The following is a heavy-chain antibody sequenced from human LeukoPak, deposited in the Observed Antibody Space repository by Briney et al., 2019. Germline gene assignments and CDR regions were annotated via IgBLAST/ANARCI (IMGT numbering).Heavy chain of an antibody. CDR1: GGSISSYY. D-gene: IGHD1-26*01. V-gene: IGHV4-4*07. CDR3: AREWEPRRAYYYYMDV. CDR2: IYTSGST. Sequence: SETLSLTCTVSGGSISSYYWSWIRQPAGKGLEWIGRIYTSGSTNYNPSLKSRVTMSVDTSKNQFSLKLSSVTAADTAVYYCAREWEPRRAYYYYMDVWGKGTTVTVSS. J-gene: IGHJ6*03.